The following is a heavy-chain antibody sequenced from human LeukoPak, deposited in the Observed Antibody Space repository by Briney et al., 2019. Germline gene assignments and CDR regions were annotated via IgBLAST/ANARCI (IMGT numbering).Heavy chain of an antibody. V-gene: IGHV4-61*01. CDR3: ARILWRSGSYYFDY. Sequence: PSETLSLTCTVSGGSVSSGSYYWSWIRQPPGKGPEWIGYIYYSGSTNYNPSLKSRVTISVDTSKNQFSLKLSSVTAADTAVYYCARILWRSGSYYFDYWGQGTLVTVSS. CDR1: GGSVSSGSYY. CDR2: IYYSGST. J-gene: IGHJ4*02. D-gene: IGHD1-26*01.